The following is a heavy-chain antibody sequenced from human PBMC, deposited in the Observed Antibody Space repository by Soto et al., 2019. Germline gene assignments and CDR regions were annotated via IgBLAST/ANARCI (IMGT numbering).Heavy chain of an antibody. CDR3: ARGRRGTGYYRYIDY. D-gene: IGHD3-9*01. Sequence: ASETLSLTCAVYGGAFSGYYWSWIRQPPGKGLEWIGEINHSGSTNYNPSLKSRVTISVDTSKNQFSLKLSSVTAADTAVYYCARGRRGTGYYRYIDYWGQGTLVSVSS. CDR2: INHSGST. J-gene: IGHJ4*02. CDR1: GGAFSGYY. V-gene: IGHV4-34*01.